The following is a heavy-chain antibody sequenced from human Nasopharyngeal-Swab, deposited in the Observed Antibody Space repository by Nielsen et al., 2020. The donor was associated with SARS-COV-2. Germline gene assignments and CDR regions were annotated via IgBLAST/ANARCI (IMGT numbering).Heavy chain of an antibody. D-gene: IGHD3-10*01. J-gene: IGHJ3*02. CDR3: ARDGFQLWFGELGSGDAFDI. Sequence: VRQAPGKGLEWGAVISYDGSNKYYADSVKGRFTISRDNSKNTLYLQMNSLRAEDTAVYYCARDGFQLWFGELGSGDAFDIWGQGTMVTVSS. V-gene: IGHV3-30-3*01. CDR2: ISYDGSNK.